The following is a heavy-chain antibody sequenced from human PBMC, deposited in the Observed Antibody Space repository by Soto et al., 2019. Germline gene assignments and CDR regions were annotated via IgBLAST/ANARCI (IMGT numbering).Heavy chain of an antibody. D-gene: IGHD3-16*01. Sequence: SETLSLTCTVSGGSISSYYWSWIRQPPGKGLEWIGYIYYSGSTNYNPSLKSRVTISVDTSKNQFSLKLSSVTAADTAVYYCARQMLRVWGNASDIWGQGTMVTVSS. J-gene: IGHJ3*02. CDR1: GGSISSYY. CDR3: ARQMLRVWGNASDI. V-gene: IGHV4-59*08. CDR2: IYYSGST.